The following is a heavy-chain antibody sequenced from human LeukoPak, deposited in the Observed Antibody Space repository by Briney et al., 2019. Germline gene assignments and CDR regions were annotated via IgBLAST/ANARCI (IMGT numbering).Heavy chain of an antibody. CDR1: GFTFSSYG. Sequence: AGGSLRLSCAASGFTFSSYGMSWVRQAPGKGLEWVSAISGSGGSTYYADSVKGRFTISRDNSKNTLYLQMNSLRAEDTAVYYCAKVEGSSWYGTLDYWGQGTLVTVSS. CDR2: ISGSGGST. J-gene: IGHJ4*02. V-gene: IGHV3-23*01. D-gene: IGHD6-13*01. CDR3: AKVEGSSWYGTLDY.